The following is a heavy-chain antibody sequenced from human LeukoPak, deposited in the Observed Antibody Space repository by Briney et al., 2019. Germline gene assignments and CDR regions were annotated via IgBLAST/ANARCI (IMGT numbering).Heavy chain of an antibody. V-gene: IGHV1-69*04. D-gene: IGHD3-22*01. CDR2: IIPILGIA. CDR3: ARSGAVYYYDSSGYYIDY. Sequence: ASVKVSCKASGGTFISYAISWVRQAPGQGLEWLGRIIPILGIANYAQKFQGRVTITADKSTSTAYMELSSLRSEDTAVYYCARSGAVYYYDSSGYYIDYWGQGTLVTVSS. CDR1: GGTFISYA. J-gene: IGHJ4*02.